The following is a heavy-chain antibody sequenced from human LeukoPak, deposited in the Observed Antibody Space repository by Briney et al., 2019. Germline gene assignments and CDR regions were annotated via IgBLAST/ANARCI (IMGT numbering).Heavy chain of an antibody. D-gene: IGHD6-13*01. CDR1: GYTFTSCY. V-gene: IGHV1-46*01. CDR3: ARYRADYSSSWYPGGAFDI. CDR2: INPSGGST. J-gene: IGHJ3*02. Sequence: ASVKVSCKASGYTFTSCYMHWVRQAPGQGLEWMGIINPSGGSTSYAQKFQGRVTMTRDTSTSTVYMELSSLRSEDTAVYYCARYRADYSSSWYPGGAFDIWGQGTMVTVSS.